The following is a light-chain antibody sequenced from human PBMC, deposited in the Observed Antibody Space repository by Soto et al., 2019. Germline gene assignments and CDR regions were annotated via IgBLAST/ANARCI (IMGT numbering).Light chain of an antibody. Sequence: EIVLTQSPGTLSLSPGERATLSCRASQTISSSYLAWYQQKPGQAPRLLIYGASRRAAGIPDRFSGSGSGTDFTLTISRLEPEDFALYFCHHYGDSPYTFGQGTRLEIK. J-gene: IGKJ5*01. CDR1: QTISSSY. CDR2: GAS. CDR3: HHYGDSPYT. V-gene: IGKV3-20*01.